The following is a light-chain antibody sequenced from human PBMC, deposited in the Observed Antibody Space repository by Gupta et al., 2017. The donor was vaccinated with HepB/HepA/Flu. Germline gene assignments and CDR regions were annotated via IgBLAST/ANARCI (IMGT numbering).Light chain of an antibody. Sequence: QSALTQPASVSGSPRQSNTISCTGTSSDVGDYNYVSWYQQHPDKAPKLMIYYVSNRPSGVSNRFSGAKSGNTASLTISGLQAEDEADYYCSSYTGSSTSYVFGTGTKVTVL. CDR2: YVS. V-gene: IGLV2-14*03. CDR3: SSYTGSSTSYV. CDR1: SSDVGDYNY. J-gene: IGLJ1*01.